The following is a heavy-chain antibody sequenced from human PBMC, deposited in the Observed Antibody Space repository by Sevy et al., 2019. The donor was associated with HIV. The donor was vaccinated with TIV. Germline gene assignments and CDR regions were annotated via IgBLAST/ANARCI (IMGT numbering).Heavy chain of an antibody. CDR2: ISSSSYI. CDR1: GFTFSSYS. V-gene: IGHV3-21*01. D-gene: IGHD3-16*02. J-gene: IGHJ3*02. CDR3: ASSGMGELSFYDAFDI. Sequence: GGSLRLSCAASGFTFSSYSMNWVRQAPGKGLEWVSSISSSSYIYYADSVKGRFTISGDNAKNSLNLQMNSLRAEDTAVYYCASSGMGELSFYDAFDIWGQGTMVTVSS.